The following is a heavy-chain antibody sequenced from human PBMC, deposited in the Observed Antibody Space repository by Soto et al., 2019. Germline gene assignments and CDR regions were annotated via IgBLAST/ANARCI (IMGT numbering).Heavy chain of an antibody. J-gene: IGHJ6*02. CDR3: ARLSRLKPIAAAPPDV. Sequence: QLQLQESGPGLVKPSETLSLTCTVSGGSISSSSYYWGWIRQPPGKGLEWIGSIYYSGSTYYNPSLKSRVTISVDTSKNQFSLKLSSVTAADTAVYYCARLSRLKPIAAAPPDVWGQGTTVTVSS. V-gene: IGHV4-39*01. D-gene: IGHD6-25*01. CDR2: IYYSGST. CDR1: GGSISSSSYY.